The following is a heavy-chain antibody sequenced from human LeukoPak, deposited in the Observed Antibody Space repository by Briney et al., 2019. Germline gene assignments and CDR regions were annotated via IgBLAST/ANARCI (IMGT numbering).Heavy chain of an antibody. CDR2: IGAYNGNT. Sequence: ASVKVSCKASGYTFTSYGISWVRQAPGQGLEWMGWIGAYNGNTNYAQKLQGRVTMTTDTSTSTAYMELRSLRSDDTAVYYCARGRGNDYGDYEDHYWGQGTLVTVSS. J-gene: IGHJ4*02. CDR1: GYTFTSYG. D-gene: IGHD4-17*01. V-gene: IGHV1-18*01. CDR3: ARGRGNDYGDYEDHY.